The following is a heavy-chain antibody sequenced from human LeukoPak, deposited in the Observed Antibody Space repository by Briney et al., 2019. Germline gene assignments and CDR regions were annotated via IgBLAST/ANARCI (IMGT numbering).Heavy chain of an antibody. D-gene: IGHD6-19*01. J-gene: IGHJ6*02. CDR2: ISAYNGNT. CDR3: ALGLVPHYYYYYGMDV. CDR1: GYTFTSYG. V-gene: IGHV1-18*01. Sequence: GASVKVSCKASGYTFTSYGISWVRQATGQGLEWMGWISAYNGNTNYAQKLQGRVTMTTDTSTSTAYMELRSLRSDDTAVYYCALGLVPHYYYYYGMDVWGQGTTVTVSS.